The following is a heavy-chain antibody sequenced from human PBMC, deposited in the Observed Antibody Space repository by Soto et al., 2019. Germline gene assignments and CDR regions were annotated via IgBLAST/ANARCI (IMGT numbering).Heavy chain of an antibody. CDR2: ISSSGSTI. J-gene: IGHJ6*03. CDR1: GFTFSDYY. Sequence: PGGSLRLSCAASGFTFSDYYMSWIRQAPGKGLEWVSYISSSGSTIYYADSVKGRFTISSDNAKNSLYLQMSSLRAEDTAVYYCARVIPVFVPRENRDRDVWGKGTTVTVSS. D-gene: IGHD3-3*01. CDR3: ARVIPVFVPRENRDRDV. V-gene: IGHV3-11*01.